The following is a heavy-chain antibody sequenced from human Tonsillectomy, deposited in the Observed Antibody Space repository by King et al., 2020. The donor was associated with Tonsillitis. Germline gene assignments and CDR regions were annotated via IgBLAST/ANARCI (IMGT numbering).Heavy chain of an antibody. D-gene: IGHD2-2*01. CDR1: GFTLDDYV. V-gene: IGHV3-9*01. CDR2: ISWNSGSI. CDR3: AKDISGSTPDYYYYGMDV. Sequence: VQLVESGGSLVQPGRFLRLSCVASGFTLDDYVMHWVRQVPGKGLEWVSGISWNSGSIGYADSVKGRFTISRDNAKNSLYLQMNSLRAEDTALYYCAKDISGSTPDYYYYGMDVWGQGTTVTVSS. J-gene: IGHJ6*02.